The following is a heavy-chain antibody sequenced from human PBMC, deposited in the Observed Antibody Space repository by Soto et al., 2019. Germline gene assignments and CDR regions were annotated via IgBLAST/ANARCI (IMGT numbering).Heavy chain of an antibody. V-gene: IGHV3-49*01. CDR1: GFTFSYYY. J-gene: IGHJ3*02. CDR2: IRTKSNGGKT. Sequence: SLRLSCAASGFTFSYYYMSGFRPAPWHGMERPGFIRTKSNGGKTEYTTSVNGRFTIPREDSKSITYLQMMSVKAEDTSVYYCSARSSRPRKRYIAVVVAATRNAFDSWGQGTMVTVSS. CDR3: SARSSRPRKRYIAVVVAATRNAFDS. D-gene: IGHD2-15*01.